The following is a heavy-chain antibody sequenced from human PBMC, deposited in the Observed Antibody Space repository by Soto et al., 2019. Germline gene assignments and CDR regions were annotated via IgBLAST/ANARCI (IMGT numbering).Heavy chain of an antibody. J-gene: IGHJ4*02. Sequence: PGGSLRLSCAASGFTFSSYGMSWVRQAPGEGLEWVSGISGSSGSTYYADSVKGRFTISRDNSKNTLYLQMYSLRAEDTAVYYCAKTGPGSSYGYYFDSWGQGTLVTVSS. D-gene: IGHD5-18*01. CDR1: GFTFSSYG. V-gene: IGHV3-23*01. CDR3: AKTGPGSSYGYYFDS. CDR2: ISGSSGST.